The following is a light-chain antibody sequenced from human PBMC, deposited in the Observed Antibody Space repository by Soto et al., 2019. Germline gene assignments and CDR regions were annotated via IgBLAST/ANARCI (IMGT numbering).Light chain of an antibody. CDR1: QSLAYSDGNTY. Sequence: DVVMTQSPLSLPVTLGQPASISCRSSQSLAYSDGNTYLNWFQQRPGQSPRRLIYKVSNRDSGVPDRFRGSGSGTDFTMKISRVEAEDVGVYYCMQGTHWPPYTFGQGTKLELK. J-gene: IGKJ2*01. CDR2: KVS. CDR3: MQGTHWPPYT. V-gene: IGKV2-30*01.